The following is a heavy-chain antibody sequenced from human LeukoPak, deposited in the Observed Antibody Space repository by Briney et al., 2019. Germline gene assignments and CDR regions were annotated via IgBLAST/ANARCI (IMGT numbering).Heavy chain of an antibody. CDR3: ARASLED. CDR2: INTDGRST. Sequence: PGGSLRLSCAASGFTFSSYWMHWVRQAPGKGLVWVSGINTDGRSTRYADSVKGRFTISRDSAKNTLYLQMNSLRAEDTAVYYCARASLEDWGQGTLVTVSS. V-gene: IGHV3-74*01. J-gene: IGHJ4*02. CDR1: GFTFSSYW.